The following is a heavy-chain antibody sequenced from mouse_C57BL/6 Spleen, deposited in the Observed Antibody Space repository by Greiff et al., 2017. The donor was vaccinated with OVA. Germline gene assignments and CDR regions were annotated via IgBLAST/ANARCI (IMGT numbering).Heavy chain of an antibody. J-gene: IGHJ2*01. Sequence: EVKLMESGGGLVKPGGSLKLSCAASGFTFSDYGMHWVRQAPEKGLEWVAYISRGSSTIYYADTVKGRFTISRDNAKNTLFLQMTSLRAEDTARYYCARQITTVVAPDYWGQGTTLTVSS. CDR1: GFTFSDYG. D-gene: IGHD1-1*01. CDR2: ISRGSSTI. CDR3: ARQITTVVAPDY. V-gene: IGHV5-17*01.